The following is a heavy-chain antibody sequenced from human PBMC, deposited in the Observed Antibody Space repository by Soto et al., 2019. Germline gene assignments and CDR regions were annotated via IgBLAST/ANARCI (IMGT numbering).Heavy chain of an antibody. Sequence: EYKFVGYWVAWVSQINGKVLEWMGIIYPGDSDTRYSPSFQGQVTISADKSISTAYLQWSSLKASDTAMYYCARHYDSSGYYLDAFDICCPGTMVSAS. D-gene: IGHD3-22*01. CDR1: EYKFVGYW. CDR3: ARHYDSSGYYLDAFDI. CDR2: IYPGDSDT. V-gene: IGHV5-51*01. J-gene: IGHJ3*02.